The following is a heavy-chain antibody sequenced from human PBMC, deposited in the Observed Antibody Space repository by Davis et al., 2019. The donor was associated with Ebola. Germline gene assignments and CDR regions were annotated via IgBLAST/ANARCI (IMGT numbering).Heavy chain of an antibody. Sequence: GGSLRLSCAASGFTFNSYAMSWVRQGPGKGLEWVSVIYSRGDTYYADSVKGRFSISRDNSKNTVYLQMNSLRGEDTAMYYCASRWNGDYEDALDIWGPGTMVTVSS. V-gene: IGHV3-23*01. J-gene: IGHJ3*02. D-gene: IGHD4-17*01. CDR3: ASRWNGDYEDALDI. CDR1: GFTFNSYA. CDR2: IYSRGDT.